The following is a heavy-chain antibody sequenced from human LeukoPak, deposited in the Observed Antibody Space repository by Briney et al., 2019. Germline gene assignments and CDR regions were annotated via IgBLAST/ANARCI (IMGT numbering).Heavy chain of an antibody. CDR2: MYSGGST. D-gene: IGHD4-11*01. CDR1: GFTVSSYY. Sequence: GGSLRLSCAASGFTVSSYYMTWVRQAPGKGPEWVSVMYSGGSTYYADSVKGRVAISRDNSQNTVFLQMNSVRVEDTAVYYCARSYSNHLFGMDVWGQETAVTVSS. V-gene: IGHV3-66*01. J-gene: IGHJ6*02. CDR3: ARSYSNHLFGMDV.